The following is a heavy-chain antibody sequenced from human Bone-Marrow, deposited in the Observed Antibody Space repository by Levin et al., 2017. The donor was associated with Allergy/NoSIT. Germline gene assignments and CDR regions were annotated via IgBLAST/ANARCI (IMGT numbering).Heavy chain of an antibody. CDR3: ARGGTTVDAFDI. V-gene: IGHV1-2*02. CDR2: ISPSRGRS. CDR1: GDTFSDHY. J-gene: IGHJ3*02. D-gene: IGHD1-1*01. Sequence: GESLKISCKASGDTFSDHYIHWVRQAPGQGLEWMGWISPSRGRSNSAQKFQGRVTLTWDPSTSTAYMSMNSLESADTAMFSCARGGTTVDAFDIWGQGTEVTVSS.